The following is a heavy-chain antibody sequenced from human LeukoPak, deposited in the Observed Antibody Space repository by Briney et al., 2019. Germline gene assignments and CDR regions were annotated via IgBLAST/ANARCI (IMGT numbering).Heavy chain of an antibody. CDR3: ARSEQYYYDSSGYYYPFDY. V-gene: IGHV4-31*03. CDR1: GDSISSGGYY. D-gene: IGHD3-22*01. J-gene: IGHJ4*02. CDR2: IYYSGST. Sequence: SETLSLTCTVSGDSISSGGYYWSWIRQHPGKGQEWIGYIYYSGSTYYNPSLKSRVTISVDTSKNQFSQKLSSVTAADTAVYYCARSEQYYYDSSGYYYPFDYWGQGTLVTVSS.